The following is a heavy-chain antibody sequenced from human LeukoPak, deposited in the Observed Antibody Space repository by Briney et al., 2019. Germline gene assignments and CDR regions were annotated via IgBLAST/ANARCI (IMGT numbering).Heavy chain of an antibody. Sequence: KASETLSLTCAVSGYSISSGYYWGWIRQPPGKGLEWIGSIYHSGSTYYNPSLKSRVTISVDTSKNQFSLKLSSVTAADTAVYYCARPNHYSGFPFGYWGQGTLVTVSS. J-gene: IGHJ4*02. V-gene: IGHV4-38-2*01. D-gene: IGHD5-12*01. CDR1: GYSISSGYY. CDR3: ARPNHYSGFPFGY. CDR2: IYHSGST.